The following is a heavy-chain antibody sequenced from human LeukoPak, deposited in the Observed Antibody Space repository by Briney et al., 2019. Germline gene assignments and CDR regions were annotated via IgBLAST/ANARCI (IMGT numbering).Heavy chain of an antibody. D-gene: IGHD3-9*01. V-gene: IGHV3-30*04. Sequence: GGSLRLSCAASGFTLSSYAMHWVRQAPGKGLEWVAVISYDGSNKYYADSVKGRFTISRDNSKNTLYLQMNSLRAEDTAVYYCARDSVLRYFDWLSKNWYFDLWGRGTLVTVSS. J-gene: IGHJ2*01. CDR1: GFTLSSYA. CDR3: ARDSVLRYFDWLSKNWYFDL. CDR2: ISYDGSNK.